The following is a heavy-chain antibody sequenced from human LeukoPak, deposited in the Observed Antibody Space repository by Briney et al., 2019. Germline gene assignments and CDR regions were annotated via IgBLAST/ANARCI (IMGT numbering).Heavy chain of an antibody. J-gene: IGHJ3*02. V-gene: IGHV4-39*02. Sequence: SETLSLTCTVSGGSIRSDIYYWDWIRRPPGKGLDWIASIYYSGSTYYNPSLKSRATISVDTSKNHFYLKLSSVTAADTAVYYCARRSITMNAFDIWGQGTMVTVPS. CDR2: IYYSGST. CDR1: GGSIRSDIYY. CDR3: ARRSITMNAFDI. D-gene: IGHD3-22*01.